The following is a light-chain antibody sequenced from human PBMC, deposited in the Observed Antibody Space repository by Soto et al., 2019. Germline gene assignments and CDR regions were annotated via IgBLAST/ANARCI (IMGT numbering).Light chain of an antibody. CDR3: QQYKTPWT. Sequence: NITQSPSTLSASVGDSVTLTCRASQSISRWLAWYQQKPGKAPNLLIYDASSLDSGVPSRFSGGGSGTEFTLTISSLQPDDFATYYCQQYKTPWTFAQGTKVDI. V-gene: IGKV1-5*01. CDR1: QSISRW. CDR2: DAS. J-gene: IGKJ1*01.